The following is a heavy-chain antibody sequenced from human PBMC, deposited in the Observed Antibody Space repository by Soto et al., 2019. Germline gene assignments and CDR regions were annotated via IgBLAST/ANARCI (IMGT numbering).Heavy chain of an antibody. CDR1: GFSINNYA. CDR2: LSAGGRA. V-gene: IGHV3-23*01. D-gene: IGHD4-17*01. Sequence: VQLLESGGAFVQPGGSLRLSWAASGFSINNYAVSWVRQAPGKGLEWVSTLSAGGRAYYADSVRGRFSVARDRSQNTVDLQISVLRPEDSAVYYCAKESMPEHYGDTLFDYWGQGTRVTVSS. J-gene: IGHJ4*02. CDR3: AKESMPEHYGDTLFDY.